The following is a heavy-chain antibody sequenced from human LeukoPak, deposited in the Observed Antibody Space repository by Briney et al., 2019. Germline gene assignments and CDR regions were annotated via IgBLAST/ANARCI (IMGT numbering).Heavy chain of an antibody. J-gene: IGHJ3*01. CDR1: GFTFSSYW. V-gene: IGHV3-7*01. D-gene: IGHD3-22*01. CDR2: IKKDGSEK. Sequence: PGGSLRLSCAASGFTFSSYWMSWVRQAPGKGLEWVANIKKDGSEKYYVDSVKGRFTISRDNAKNSLYLQMNSLRAEDTAVYYCARVSFYYYDSSGYYSAWGQGTMVTVSS. CDR3: ARVSFYYYDSSGYYSA.